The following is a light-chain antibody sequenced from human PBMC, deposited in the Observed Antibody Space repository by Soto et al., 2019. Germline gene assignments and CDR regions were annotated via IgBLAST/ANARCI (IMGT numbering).Light chain of an antibody. CDR2: STN. V-gene: IGLV8-61*01. Sequence: QTVVTQEPSFSVSPGGTVTLTCGLSSGSVSTNYYPSWYQQTPGQAPRTLIYSTNTRSSGVPDRFSGSILENKAALTITGAQAEDESDYYCVLYMSGGISVFGGGTKVTVL. CDR3: VLYMSGGISV. CDR1: SGSVSTNYY. J-gene: IGLJ3*02.